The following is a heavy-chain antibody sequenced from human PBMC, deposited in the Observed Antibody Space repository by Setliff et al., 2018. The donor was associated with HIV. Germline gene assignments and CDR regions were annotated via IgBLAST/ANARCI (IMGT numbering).Heavy chain of an antibody. CDR1: GFSFSNYA. CDR3: TRHRGSFDY. J-gene: IGHJ4*02. V-gene: IGHV3-64*04. CDR2: ISGNGGNT. Sequence: GGSLRLSCSASGFSFSNYAMHWARQAPGKGLEYVSAISGNGGNTYYTDSVKGRFTISRDNAKNMAYLQMNSLRTEDTAIYYCTRHRGSFDYWGLGTLVTVSS. D-gene: IGHD1-26*01.